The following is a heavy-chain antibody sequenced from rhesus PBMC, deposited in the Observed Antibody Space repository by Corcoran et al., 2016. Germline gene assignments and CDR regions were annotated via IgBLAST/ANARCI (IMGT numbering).Heavy chain of an antibody. CDR3: ATTLTVTTSWYFDL. D-gene: IGHD4-23*01. CDR2: IDPSDSDT. CDR1: GYSFTSYW. V-gene: IGHV5-20*01. Sequence: EVQLVQSGAEVKRPGESLKISCKTSGYSFTSYWISWVRQMPGKGLAWMGAIDPSDSDTRDNPSFQGQVTISADKSISTAYLQWSRLKASDTATYYCATTLTVTTSWYFDLWGPGTPITISS. J-gene: IGHJ2*01.